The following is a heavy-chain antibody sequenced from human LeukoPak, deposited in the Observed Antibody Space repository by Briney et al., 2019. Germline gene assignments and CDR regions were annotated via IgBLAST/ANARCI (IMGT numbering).Heavy chain of an antibody. V-gene: IGHV1-2*02. CDR3: ARDQGSSGTWNY. CDR1: GYTFTGYY. J-gene: IGHJ4*02. CDR2: INPNSGGT. Sequence: ASVKVSCKASGYTFTGYYMHWVRQAPGQGLEWMGWINPNSGGTNYAQKFQGRVTMTRDTSTSTVYMELSSLRSEDTAVYYCARDQGSSGTWNYWGQGTLVTVSS. D-gene: IGHD2-15*01.